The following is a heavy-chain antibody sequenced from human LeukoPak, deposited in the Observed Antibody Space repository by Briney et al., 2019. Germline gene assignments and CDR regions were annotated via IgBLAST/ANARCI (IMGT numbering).Heavy chain of an antibody. CDR1: GFTFSSYE. CDR3: ARDRAEYYYYYYMDV. CDR2: ISSSGSTI. D-gene: IGHD5-24*01. J-gene: IGHJ6*03. Sequence: GGSLRLSCAASGFTFSSYEMNWVRQAPGKGLEWVSYISSSGSTIYYADSVKGRFTISRDNAKNSLYLQMSSLRAEDTAVYYCARDRAEYYYYYYMDVWGKGTTVTISS. V-gene: IGHV3-48*03.